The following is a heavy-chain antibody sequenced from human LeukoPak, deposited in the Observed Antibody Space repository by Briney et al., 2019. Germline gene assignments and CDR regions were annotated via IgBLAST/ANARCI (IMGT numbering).Heavy chain of an antibody. CDR2: ISGSGGST. Sequence: GGSLRLSCAASGFTFSSYAMSWVRQAPGKGLEWVSAISGSGGSTYYADSVKGRFTISRDNSKNTLYLQMNSLRAEDTAVYYCAKSYSSGWYAPAKFWGQGTLVTVSS. D-gene: IGHD6-19*01. J-gene: IGHJ4*02. V-gene: IGHV3-23*01. CDR1: GFTFSSYA. CDR3: AKSYSSGWYAPAKF.